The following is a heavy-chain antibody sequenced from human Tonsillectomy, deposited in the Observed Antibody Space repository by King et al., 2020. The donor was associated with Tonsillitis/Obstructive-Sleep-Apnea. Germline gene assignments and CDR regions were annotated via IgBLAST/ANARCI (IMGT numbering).Heavy chain of an antibody. J-gene: IGHJ6*02. V-gene: IGHV4-59*01. Sequence: VQLQESGPGLVKPSETLSLTCTVSGGSISSYYWSWIRQPPGKGLEWIGYIYYSGSTNYNPSLKSRVTISVDTSKNQFSLKLSSVTAADTAVYYCARDRDGDGMDVWGQGTTVTVSS. CDR3: ARDRDGDGMDV. CDR2: IYYSGST. CDR1: GGSISSYY. D-gene: IGHD4-17*01.